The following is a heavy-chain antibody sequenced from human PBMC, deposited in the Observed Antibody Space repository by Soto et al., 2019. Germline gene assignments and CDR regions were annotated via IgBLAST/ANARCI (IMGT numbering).Heavy chain of an antibody. CDR3: ARQVVPAAPYYYYCMDV. D-gene: IGHD2-2*01. V-gene: IGHV3-33*01. Sequence: QVQLVESGGGVVQPGRFLRLSCAASGFTFSSYGMHWVRQAPGKGLEWVAVIWYDGNNKYYADSVKGRFTISRDNSKNTLYLQVNSLRAEVTPVYYCARQVVPAAPYYYYCMDVWGQGTTVAVSS. CDR1: GFTFSSYG. J-gene: IGHJ6*02. CDR2: IWYDGNNK.